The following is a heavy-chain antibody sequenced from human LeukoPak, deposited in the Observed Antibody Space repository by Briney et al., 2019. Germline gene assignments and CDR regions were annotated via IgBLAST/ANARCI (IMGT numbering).Heavy chain of an antibody. D-gene: IGHD3-10*01. CDR2: INPSGDNT. CDR1: GYTFTNNF. Sequence: GASVKVSCKASGYTFTNNFMHWVRQAPGQGLEGMGIINPSGDNTWYAQKFQGRVTMTRDMSTSTVYMELSSLRSEDTAVYYCAREDGSGSYFRYWGQGTLVTVSS. V-gene: IGHV1-46*01. J-gene: IGHJ4*02. CDR3: AREDGSGSYFRY.